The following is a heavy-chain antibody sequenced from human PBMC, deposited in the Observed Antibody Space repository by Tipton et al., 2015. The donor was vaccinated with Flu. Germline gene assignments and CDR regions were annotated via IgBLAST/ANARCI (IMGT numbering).Heavy chain of an antibody. CDR3: ARGGDISDV. CDR2: IFHDGTT. CDR1: GGSFTNYY. J-gene: IGHJ6*02. Sequence: LRLSCTVSGGSFTNYYWSWLRQPPGAGLEWIGDIFHDGTTNYHPPLWSRVTMSLDMSKNQLCLRLSSVTVADTAGYYCARGGDISDVWGQGTTVTVSS. V-gene: IGHV4-4*09. D-gene: IGHD3-10*01.